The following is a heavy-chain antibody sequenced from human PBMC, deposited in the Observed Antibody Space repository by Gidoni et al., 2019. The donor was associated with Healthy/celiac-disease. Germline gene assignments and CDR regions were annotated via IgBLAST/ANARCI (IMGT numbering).Heavy chain of an antibody. CDR2: IDYSGST. V-gene: IGHV4-59*01. CDR3: ASTFVLGWFDP. Sequence: QVQLQESGPGLVKPSETLSLTCTFSGGSISSYYWSWIRQPPGKGLEWIGYIDYSGSTNYNPSLKSRVTISVDTSKNQFSLKLSSVTAADTAVYYCASTFVLGWFDPWGQGTLVTVSS. D-gene: IGHD3-16*01. CDR1: GGSISSYY. J-gene: IGHJ5*02.